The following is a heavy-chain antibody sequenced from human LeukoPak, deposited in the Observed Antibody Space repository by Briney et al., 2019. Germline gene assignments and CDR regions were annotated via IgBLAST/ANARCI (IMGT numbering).Heavy chain of an antibody. CDR2: LNSDGTNT. CDR3: ARAISEPMVRGAVDY. V-gene: IGHV3-74*01. CDR1: GFTFSSYW. Sequence: GGSLRLSCAASGFTFSSYWMHWVRQAPGKGLVWVSRLNSDGTNTYHADSVKGRVTISRDNAKNTVYLEMNSLRAEDTAVYYCARAISEPMVRGAVDYWGQGTLVTVSS. D-gene: IGHD3-10*01. J-gene: IGHJ4*02.